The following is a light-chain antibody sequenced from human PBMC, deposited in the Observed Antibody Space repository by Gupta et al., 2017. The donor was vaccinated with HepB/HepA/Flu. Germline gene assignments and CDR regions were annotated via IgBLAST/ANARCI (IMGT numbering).Light chain of an antibody. Sequence: HSLLTQPPSASGPPERRVTISCSGGSSNIESNTVDWYQQVPGTAPKLLIFDNNQRPSGVPDRFSGSKSGTYASPSVRGLQSDDEADDYGAASDDSRNGWVFGGGTKLTVL. CDR3: AASDDSRNGWV. CDR2: DNN. V-gene: IGLV1-44*01. CDR1: SSNIESNT. J-gene: IGLJ3*02.